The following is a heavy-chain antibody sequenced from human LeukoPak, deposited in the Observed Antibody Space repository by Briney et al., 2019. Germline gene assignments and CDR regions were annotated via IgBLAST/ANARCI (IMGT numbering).Heavy chain of an antibody. CDR3: ASVDCSSTSCYTFYFDY. Sequence: SETLSLTCTDSGGSISSSSYYWGWIRQPPGKGLEWIGSIYYSGSTYYNPSLKSRVTISVDTSKNQFSLKLSSVTAADTAVYYCASVDCSSTSCYTFYFDYWGQGTLVTVSS. CDR2: IYYSGST. V-gene: IGHV4-39*01. CDR1: GGSISSSSYY. D-gene: IGHD2-2*02. J-gene: IGHJ4*02.